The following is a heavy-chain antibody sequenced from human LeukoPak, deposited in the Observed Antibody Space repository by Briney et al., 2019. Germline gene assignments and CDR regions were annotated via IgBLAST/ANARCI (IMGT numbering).Heavy chain of an antibody. V-gene: IGHV3-48*01. J-gene: IGHJ4*02. CDR1: GFTFSSYS. D-gene: IGHD3-22*01. Sequence: GGSLRLSCAASGFTFSSYSMNWVRQAPGKGLEWVSYISSSSSTIYYADSVKGRFTISRDNAKNSLYLQMNSLRAEDTAVYYCASLPRGLLHESKPDYWGQGTLVTVSS. CDR3: ASLPRGLLHESKPDY. CDR2: ISSSSSTI.